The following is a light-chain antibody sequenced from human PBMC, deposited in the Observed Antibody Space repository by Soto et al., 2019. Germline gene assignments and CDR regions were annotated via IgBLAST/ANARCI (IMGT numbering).Light chain of an antibody. CDR3: QQYNGLSYT. Sequence: DIQMTQSPSTRSASVGDRVTITCRASESHSYWLAWYQQKPGKAPKFLIYDASSLKSGVPSRFSGSGSGTEFTLTISSLQPDDFATYYCQQYNGLSYTFGQGTKLEI. CDR2: DAS. V-gene: IGKV1-5*01. CDR1: ESHSYW. J-gene: IGKJ2*01.